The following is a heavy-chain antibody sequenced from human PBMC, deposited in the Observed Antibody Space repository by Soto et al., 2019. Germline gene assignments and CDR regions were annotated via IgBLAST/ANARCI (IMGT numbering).Heavy chain of an antibody. J-gene: IGHJ3*02. CDR1: GFTFSSYS. V-gene: IGHV3-21*01. Sequence: GGSLRLSCAASGFTFSSYSMNWVRQAPGKGLEWVSSISSSSSYIYYADSVKGRFTISRDNAKNSLYLQMNSLRAEDTAVYYCARGAWQLVTAFDIWGQGTMVTVSS. CDR2: ISSSSSYI. D-gene: IGHD6-13*01. CDR3: ARGAWQLVTAFDI.